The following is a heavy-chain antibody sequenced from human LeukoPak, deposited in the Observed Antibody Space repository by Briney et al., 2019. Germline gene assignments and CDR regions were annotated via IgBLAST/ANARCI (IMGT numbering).Heavy chain of an antibody. V-gene: IGHV1-2*02. CDR2: INPNSGGT. CDR1: GYTFTGYY. CDR3: GRLSRGSGEDY. J-gene: IGHJ4*02. Sequence: ASVKVSCKASGYTFTGYYMHWVRQAPGQGLEWMGWINPNSGGTNYTQKFQGRVTMTRYTSISTAYMELSRLRSDDTAVYYCGRLSRGSGEDYWGQGTLVTVSS. D-gene: IGHD3-10*01.